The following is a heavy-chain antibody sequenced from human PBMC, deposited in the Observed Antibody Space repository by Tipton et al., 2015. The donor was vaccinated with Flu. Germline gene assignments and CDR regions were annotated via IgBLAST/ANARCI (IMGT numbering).Heavy chain of an antibody. CDR2: IHQAGTT. CDR1: GDSISSPYF. V-gene: IGHV4-38-2*01. CDR3: ARRDFSNYVSEPKNWFDS. D-gene: IGHD3-16*01. Sequence: TLSLTCSVSGDSISSPYFWGWIRQPPGKGLEWIGNIHQAGTTYYNPSLMSRLTITVDRPKNHFSLRLTSVTAADTAVYFCARRDFSNYVSEPKNWFDSWGQGVLVSISS. J-gene: IGHJ5*01.